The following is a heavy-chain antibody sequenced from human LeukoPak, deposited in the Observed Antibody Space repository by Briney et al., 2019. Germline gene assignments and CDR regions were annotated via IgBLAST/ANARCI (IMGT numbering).Heavy chain of an antibody. Sequence: GGSLGLSCAASGFTFSSYWMSWVRQAPGKGLEWVANIKQDGSEKYYVDSVKGRFTISRDNAKNSLYLQMNSLRAEDTAVYYCARDRVPMVRGTRGAFDIWGQGTMVTVSS. D-gene: IGHD3-10*01. V-gene: IGHV3-7*03. CDR1: GFTFSSYW. CDR2: IKQDGSEK. J-gene: IGHJ3*02. CDR3: ARDRVPMVRGTRGAFDI.